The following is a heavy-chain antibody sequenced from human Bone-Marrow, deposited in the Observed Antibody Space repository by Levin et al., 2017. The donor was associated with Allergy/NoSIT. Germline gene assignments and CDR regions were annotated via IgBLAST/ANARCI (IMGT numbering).Heavy chain of an antibody. V-gene: IGHV3-15*01. CDR2: IKSTSEGGTT. D-gene: IGHD3-10*01. CDR3: TTLGSSRRFDY. Sequence: GGSLRLSCAASGFTFRDAWMNWVRQAPGKGLEWIGRIKSTSEGGTTDYAAPVKGRFTISRDDSESRVYLVMNSLKIEDTAKYYCTTLGSSRRFDYWGQGALVTVSS. CDR1: GFTFRDAW. J-gene: IGHJ4*02.